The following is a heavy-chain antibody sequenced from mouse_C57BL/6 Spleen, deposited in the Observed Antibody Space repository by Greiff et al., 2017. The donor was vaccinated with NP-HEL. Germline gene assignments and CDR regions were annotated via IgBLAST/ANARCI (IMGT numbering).Heavy chain of an antibody. CDR1: GYTFTSYW. J-gene: IGHJ3*01. D-gene: IGHD2-5*01. V-gene: IGHV1-69*01. CDR2: IDPSDSYT. Sequence: VQLQQPGAELVMPGASVKLSCKASGYTFTSYWMHWVKQRPGQGLEWIGEIDPSDSYTNYNQKFKGKSTLTVDKSSSTAYMQLSSLTSEDSAVYYGARGQYSNSFAYWGQGTLVTVSA. CDR3: ARGQYSNSFAY.